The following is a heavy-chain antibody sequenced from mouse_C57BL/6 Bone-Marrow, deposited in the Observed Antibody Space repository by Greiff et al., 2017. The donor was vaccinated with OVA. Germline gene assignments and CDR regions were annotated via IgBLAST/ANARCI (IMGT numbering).Heavy chain of an antibody. J-gene: IGHJ2*01. V-gene: IGHV14-4*01. CDR3: TTGWLSLFDY. CDR2: IDPENGDT. CDR1: GFNIKDDC. D-gene: IGHD2-3*01. Sequence: EVKLMESGAELVRPGASVKLSCTASGFNIKDDCMHWVKQRPEQGLEWIGWIDPENGDTEYASKFQGKATITADTSSNTAYLQLSSLTSEDTAVYYCTTGWLSLFDYWGQGTTLTVSS.